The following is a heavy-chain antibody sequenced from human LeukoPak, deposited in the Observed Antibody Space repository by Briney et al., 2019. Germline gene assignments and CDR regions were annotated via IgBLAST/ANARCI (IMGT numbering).Heavy chain of an antibody. CDR2: INGDGSNT. D-gene: IGHD3-22*01. Sequence: GGSLRLSCAASGFTFSSYWMHWVRQAPGKGLVWVSRINGDGSNTSYADSVKGRFTISRDNARNTLYLQMNSLRVEDTAVYYCARGYSSGYRIDYWGQGTLVTVSS. CDR3: ARGYSSGYRIDY. V-gene: IGHV3-74*01. J-gene: IGHJ4*02. CDR1: GFTFSSYW.